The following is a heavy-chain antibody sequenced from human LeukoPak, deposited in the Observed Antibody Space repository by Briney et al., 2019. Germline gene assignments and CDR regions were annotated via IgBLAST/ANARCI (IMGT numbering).Heavy chain of an antibody. CDR1: GFTFSSYG. V-gene: IGHV3-30*02. D-gene: IGHD2-21*02. CDR2: IRYDGSNK. J-gene: IGHJ4*02. CDR3: AKDFSAVVTVPFDY. Sequence: GGSLRLSCAASGFTFSSYGMHWVRQAPGKGLEWVAFIRYDGSNKYYADSVKGRFTISRDNSKNTLYLQMNSLRAEDTAVYYCAKDFSAVVTVPFDYWGQGTLVTVSS.